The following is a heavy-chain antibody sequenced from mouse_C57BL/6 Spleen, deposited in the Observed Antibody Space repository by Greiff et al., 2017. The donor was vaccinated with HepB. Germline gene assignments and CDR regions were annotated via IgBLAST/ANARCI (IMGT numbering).Heavy chain of an antibody. V-gene: IGHV7-3*01. D-gene: IGHD1-1*01. CDR1: GFTFTDYY. Sequence: EVQVVESGGGLVQPGGSLSLSCAASGFTFTDYYMSWVRQPPGKALEWLGFIRNKANGYTTEYSASVKGRFTISRDNSQSILYLQMNALRAEDSATYYCARCHYGSSYYFDYWGQGTTLTVSS. CDR3: ARCHYGSSYYFDY. CDR2: IRNKANGYTT. J-gene: IGHJ2*01.